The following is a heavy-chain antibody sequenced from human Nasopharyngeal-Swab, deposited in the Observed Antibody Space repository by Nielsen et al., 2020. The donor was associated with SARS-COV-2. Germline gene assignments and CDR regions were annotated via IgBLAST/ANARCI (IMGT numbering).Heavy chain of an antibody. CDR2: IYHSWST. CDR3: ARGGYSSGWVVY. J-gene: IGHJ4*02. V-gene: IGHV4-38-2*02. Sequence: SETLSLTCTVSGYSISSGYYWGWLRQPPGKGLEWIGSIYHSWSTYYNPSLKSRVTISVDTSKNQFSLKLSSVTAADTAVYYCARGGYSSGWVVYWGQGTLVTVSS. D-gene: IGHD6-19*01. CDR1: GYSISSGYY.